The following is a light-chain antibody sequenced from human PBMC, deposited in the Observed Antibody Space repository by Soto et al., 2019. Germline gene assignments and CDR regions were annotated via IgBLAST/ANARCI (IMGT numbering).Light chain of an antibody. V-gene: IGKV3-20*01. Sequence: EIVLTQSPGTLSLSPGERATLSCRASQSVSSSFLAWYQQKPGQAPRLLIYGASSRATGIPDRFSRSGSGTDFALTISRLEPEDFAVYFCEQYGSSPFFGGGTKVEIK. J-gene: IGKJ4*01. CDR3: EQYGSSPF. CDR2: GAS. CDR1: QSVSSSF.